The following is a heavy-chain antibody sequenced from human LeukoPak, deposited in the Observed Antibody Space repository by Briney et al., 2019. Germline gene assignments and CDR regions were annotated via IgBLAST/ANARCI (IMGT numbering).Heavy chain of an antibody. V-gene: IGHV4-39*07. D-gene: IGHD6-19*01. Sequence: SETLSLTCTVSGGSISSSSYYWGWIRQPPGKGLEWIGSIYYSGSTYYNPSLKSRVTISVDTSKNQFSLKLSSVTAADTAVYYCARVNYSSGWYTFIFDYWGQGTLVTVSS. CDR3: ARVNYSSGWYTFIFDY. CDR2: IYYSGST. CDR1: GGSISSSSYY. J-gene: IGHJ4*02.